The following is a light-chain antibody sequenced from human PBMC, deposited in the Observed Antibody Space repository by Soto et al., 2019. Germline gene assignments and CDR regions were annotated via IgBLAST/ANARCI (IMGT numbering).Light chain of an antibody. J-gene: IGKJ1*01. Sequence: LTKTRGTLSVSREERATLSCRASQSVSSNLAWYQQKPAQAPRLLIYGASTRATGIPGRFSGGGSGTDFTLTISRLEPEDFAVYYCQQYGSPPWTFGQGTKVDIK. V-gene: IGKV3-20*01. CDR3: QQYGSPPWT. CDR2: GAS. CDR1: QSVSSN.